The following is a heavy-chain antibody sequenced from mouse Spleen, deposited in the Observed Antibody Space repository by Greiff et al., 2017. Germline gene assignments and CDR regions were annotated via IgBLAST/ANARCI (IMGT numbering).Heavy chain of an antibody. CDR1: GYTFTDYN. CDR2: IDPANGNT. J-gene: IGHJ4*01. CDR3: ASPIYYGYLYAMDY. Sequence: EVQLQQSGPELVKPGASVKISRKASGYTFTDYNMHWVKQRPEQGLEWIGRIDPANGNTKYDPKFQGKATITADTSSNTAYLQLSSLTSEDTAVYYCASPIYYGYLYAMDYWGQGTSVTVSS. V-gene: IGHV14-3*02. D-gene: IGHD2-2*01.